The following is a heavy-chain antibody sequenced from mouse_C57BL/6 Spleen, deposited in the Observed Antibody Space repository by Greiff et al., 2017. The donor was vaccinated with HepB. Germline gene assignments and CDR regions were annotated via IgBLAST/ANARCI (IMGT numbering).Heavy chain of an antibody. J-gene: IGHJ4*01. V-gene: IGHV2-5*01. CDR3: AKMFYDPDYYAMDY. CDR2: IWRGGST. CDR1: GFSLTSYG. Sequence: VQLQESGPGLVQPSQSLSITCTVSGFSLTSYGVHWVRQSPGKGLEWLGVIWRGGSTDYNAAFMSRLSITKDNSKSQVFFKMNSLQADDTAIYYCAKMFYDPDYYAMDYWGQGTSVTVSS. D-gene: IGHD2-3*01.